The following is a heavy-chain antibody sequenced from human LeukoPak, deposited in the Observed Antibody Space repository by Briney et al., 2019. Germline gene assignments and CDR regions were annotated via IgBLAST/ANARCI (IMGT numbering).Heavy chain of an antibody. J-gene: IGHJ6*02. CDR1: GYTFTSYA. V-gene: IGHV1-18*01. D-gene: IGHD2-2*01. Sequence: GASVKVSCKASGYTFTSYAMNWVRQAPGQGLEWMGWISAYNGNTNYAQKLQGRVTMTTDTSTSTAYMELRSLRSDDTAVYYCAREGDIVVVPAAIRHLFYYYYGMDVWGQGTTVTVSS. CDR3: AREGDIVVVPAAIRHLFYYYYGMDV. CDR2: ISAYNGNT.